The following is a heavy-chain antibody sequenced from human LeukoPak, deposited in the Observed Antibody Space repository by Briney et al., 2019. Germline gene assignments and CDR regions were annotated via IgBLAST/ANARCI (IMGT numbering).Heavy chain of an antibody. D-gene: IGHD3-3*01. V-gene: IGHV3-23*01. J-gene: IGHJ4*02. CDR1: GFTFSSYP. CDR3: AKDSAPDFRERY. Sequence: GGSLRLSCAASGFTFSSYPMTWVRQTPEKGLEWVSSISGSGGTTHYADSVKGRFTISRDNSKNTLYLQMNSLRGEDTAVYFCAKDSAPDFRERYWGQGALVSVSS. CDR2: ISGSGGTT.